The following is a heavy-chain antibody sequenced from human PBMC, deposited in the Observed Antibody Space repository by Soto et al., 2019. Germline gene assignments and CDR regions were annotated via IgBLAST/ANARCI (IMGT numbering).Heavy chain of an antibody. CDR3: ARGGEVGVAGAAAFDM. D-gene: IGHD2-15*01. J-gene: IGHJ3*02. Sequence: VQLMQSGAEVKKPGASVQISCTASGYTVTTHYMHWVRQAPGRGLERMGAIKPGRGAAKYTQTLRDRVTMTRDTKTNTVYMERSSLRSEDTAGLYSARGGEVGVAGAAAFDMCGQGKLVTVSS. V-gene: IGHV1-46*01. CDR2: IKPGRGAA. CDR1: GYTVTTHY.